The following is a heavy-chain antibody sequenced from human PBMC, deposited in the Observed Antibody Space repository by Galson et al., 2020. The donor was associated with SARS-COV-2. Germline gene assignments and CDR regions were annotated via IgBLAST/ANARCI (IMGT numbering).Heavy chain of an antibody. D-gene: IGHD5-18*01. CDR2: ISGTSTNI. V-gene: IGHV3-21*06. CDR1: GFTFSSYN. Sequence: NSGGSLRLSCAASGFTFSSYNLNWVRQAPGKGLEWVSSISGTSTNIYYADSMKGRFTISRDNAKNSVYLQMNSLGTEDTAVYYCTRERGYSYGYSDYWGQVTLVTVSS. CDR3: TRERGYSYGYSDY. J-gene: IGHJ4*02.